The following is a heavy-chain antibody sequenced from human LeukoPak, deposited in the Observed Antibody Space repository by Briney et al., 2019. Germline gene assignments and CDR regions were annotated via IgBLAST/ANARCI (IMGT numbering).Heavy chain of an antibody. CDR1: GYTFTSYD. J-gene: IGHJ4*02. D-gene: IGHD3-10*01. CDR3: ARGIPRLLWFGDPPYYFDY. V-gene: IGHV1-8*01. Sequence: ASVKVSCKASGYTFTSYDINWLRQATGQGLEWMGWMNPNSGNTGYAQKFQGRVTMTRNTSISTAYMELSSLRSEDTAVYYCARGIPRLLWFGDPPYYFDYWGQGTLVTVSS. CDR2: MNPNSGNT.